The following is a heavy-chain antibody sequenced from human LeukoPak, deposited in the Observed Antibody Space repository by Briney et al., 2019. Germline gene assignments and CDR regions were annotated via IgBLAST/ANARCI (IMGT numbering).Heavy chain of an antibody. V-gene: IGHV4-4*02. Sequence: PSETLSLTCGVSGGSISNTNWWTWVRQPPGKGLEWIGYSDYSGGSHYNPSLKSRVTISVDTSKNQFSLKLRSVTAADTAVYYCARVGSYAFDIWGQGTMVTVSS. CDR2: SDYSGGS. CDR3: ARVGSYAFDI. CDR1: GGSISNTNW. J-gene: IGHJ3*02.